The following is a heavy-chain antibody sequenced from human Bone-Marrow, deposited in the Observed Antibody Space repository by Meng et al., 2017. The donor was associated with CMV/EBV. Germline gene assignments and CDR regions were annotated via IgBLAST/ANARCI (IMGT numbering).Heavy chain of an antibody. V-gene: IGHV4-30-4*08. CDR2: IYYSGST. D-gene: IGHD6-13*01. Sequence: SETLSLTCTVSGGSISRGDYYWSWIRQPPGKGLEWIGYIYYSGSTYYNPSLKSRVTISVDTSKNQFSLKLSSVTAAVTAVYYCARQYSSSWYEALYYYYGMDVWGQGTTVTGSS. J-gene: IGHJ6*01. CDR1: GGSISRGDYY. CDR3: ARQYSSSWYEALYYYYGMDV.